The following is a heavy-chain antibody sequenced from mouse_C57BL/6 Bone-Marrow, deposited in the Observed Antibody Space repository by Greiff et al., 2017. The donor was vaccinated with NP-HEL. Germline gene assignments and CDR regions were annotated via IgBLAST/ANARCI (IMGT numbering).Heavy chain of an antibody. CDR1: GYAFSSSW. CDR2: IYPGDGDT. CDR3: ARWIYYYGGGYFEV. D-gene: IGHD1-1*01. J-gene: IGHJ1*03. Sequence: QVQLQQSGPELVKPGASVTISCKASGYAFSSSWMNWVKQRPGKGLEWIGRIYPGDGDTNYNGKFKGKATLTADKSSSTAYMQISRLTSEDSAVSVGARWIYYYGGGYFEVWGTGTTVTVSS. V-gene: IGHV1-82*01.